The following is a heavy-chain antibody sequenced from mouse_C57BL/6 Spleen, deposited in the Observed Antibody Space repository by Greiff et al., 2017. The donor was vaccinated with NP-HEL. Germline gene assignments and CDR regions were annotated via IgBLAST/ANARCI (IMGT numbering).Heavy chain of an antibody. D-gene: IGHD4-1*01. J-gene: IGHJ2*01. CDR1: GYSFTGYY. V-gene: IGHV1-42*01. CDR3: ARSTGTYYFDY. CDR2: INPSTGGT. Sequence: VQLQQPGAELVKPGASVKISCKASGYSFTGYYMNWVKQSPEKSLEWIGEINPSTGGTTYNQKFKAKATLTVDKSSSTAYMQLKSLTSEDSAVYYCARSTGTYYFDYWGQGTTLTVSS.